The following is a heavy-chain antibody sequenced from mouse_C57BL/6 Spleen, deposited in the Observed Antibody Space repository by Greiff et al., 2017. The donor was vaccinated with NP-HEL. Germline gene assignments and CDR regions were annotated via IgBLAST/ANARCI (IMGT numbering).Heavy chain of an antibody. CDR2: IWSGGST. Sequence: QVQLKESGPGLVQPSQSLSITCTVSGFSLTSYGVHWVRQSPGKGLEWLGVIWSGGSTDYNAAFISRLSISKDNSKSQVFFKMNSLQADDTAIYYCARNRGGNYVYFDYWGQGTTLTVSS. V-gene: IGHV2-2*01. CDR1: GFSLTSYG. D-gene: IGHD2-1*01. J-gene: IGHJ2*01. CDR3: ARNRGGNYVYFDY.